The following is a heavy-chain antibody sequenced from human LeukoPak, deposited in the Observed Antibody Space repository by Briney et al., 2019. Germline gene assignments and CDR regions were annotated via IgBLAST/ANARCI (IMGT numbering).Heavy chain of an antibody. V-gene: IGHV3-48*04. J-gene: IGHJ4*02. CDR2: IDTGTSTI. CDR3: ARDLRAGESREGSDFDY. D-gene: IGHD5-24*01. Sequence: PGGSLRLSCAASGFTFSTYSMNWVRQAPGKGLEWVSYIDTGTSTIYYADSVKGRFTISRDNAKNSLYLQMNSLRAEDTAVYYCARDLRAGESREGSDFDYWGQGTLVTVSS. CDR1: GFTFSTYS.